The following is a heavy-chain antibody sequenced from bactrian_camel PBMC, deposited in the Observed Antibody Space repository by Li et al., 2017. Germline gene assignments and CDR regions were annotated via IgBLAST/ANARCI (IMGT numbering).Heavy chain of an antibody. D-gene: IGHD4*01. Sequence: HVQLVESGGGLVQPGGSLTLSCAISGFIDDDSDMGWYRQAPGNECELVSRIRRDGSTYYAASVRGRFTISQDNAKSTVYLQMNSLKSVDTAAYYCVREVNPVSSRRGSPVFRYWGQGTQVTVS. V-gene: IGHV3S60*01. CDR3: VREVNPVSSRRGSPVFRY. J-gene: IGHJ6*01. CDR2: IRRDGST. CDR1: GFIDDDSD.